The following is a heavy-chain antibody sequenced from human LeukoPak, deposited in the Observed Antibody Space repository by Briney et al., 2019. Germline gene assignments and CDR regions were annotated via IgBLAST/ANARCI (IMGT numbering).Heavy chain of an antibody. CDR1: GCTLSSDSYY. D-gene: IGHD3-22*01. Sequence: PSETLSLTCTVSGCTLSSDSYYWIWIRQPAGKGLEWFGRIYTSGGTNYNPSLKSRVTISVDTSKNQFSLKLSSVTAADTAVYYCARVSYYYDSSGYVFDYWGQGTLVTVSS. CDR3: ARVSYYYDSSGYVFDY. V-gene: IGHV4-61*02. CDR2: IYTSGGT. J-gene: IGHJ4*02.